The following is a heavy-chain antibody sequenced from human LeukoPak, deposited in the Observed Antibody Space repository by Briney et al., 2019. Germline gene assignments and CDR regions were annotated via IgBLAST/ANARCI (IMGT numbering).Heavy chain of an antibody. CDR1: GFTFSSYA. J-gene: IGHJ6*02. CDR2: ISGSGVST. Sequence: LAGGSLRLSCAASGFTFSSYAMSWVRQAPGKGLEWVSAISGSGVSTYYADSVKGRFTISRDNSKNTLYLQMNSLRAEDTAVYYCATGSGSYYYYGMDVWGQGTTVTVSS. V-gene: IGHV3-23*01. CDR3: ATGSGSYYYYGMDV. D-gene: IGHD3-10*01.